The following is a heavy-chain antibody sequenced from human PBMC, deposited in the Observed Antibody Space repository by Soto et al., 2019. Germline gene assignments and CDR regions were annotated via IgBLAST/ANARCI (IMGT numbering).Heavy chain of an antibody. V-gene: IGHV3-33*08. CDR2: FWTDGTTK. CDR3: AKVKRPPPPYSAYEPFDS. Sequence: QVQLVESGGGVVQPGGSLRLSCDTSGFAVSSSVMHWVRQAPGKGLEWVAVFWTDGTTKYYADSVKGRFTISRDYSKNTLYLEMNSLRPGDTALDYCAKVKRPPPPYSAYEPFDSWGQGTLVSVAT. D-gene: IGHD5-12*01. J-gene: IGHJ4*02. CDR1: GFAVSSSV.